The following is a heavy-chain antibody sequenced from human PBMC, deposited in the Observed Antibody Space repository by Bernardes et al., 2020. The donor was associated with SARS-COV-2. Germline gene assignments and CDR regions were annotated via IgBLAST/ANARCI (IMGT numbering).Heavy chain of an antibody. CDR2: IYYSGST. CDR3: ARQRGSITMIVVVQNWFDP. CDR1: GGSIRSSSYY. Sequence: SQTLSPTCTVSGGSIRSSSYYWGWIRQPPGKGLEWIGSIYYSGSTYYNPSLKSRVTISVDTSKNQFSLKLSSVTAADTAVYYCARQRGSITMIVVVQNWFDPWGQGTTVTVSS. J-gene: IGHJ5*02. V-gene: IGHV4-39*01. D-gene: IGHD3-22*01.